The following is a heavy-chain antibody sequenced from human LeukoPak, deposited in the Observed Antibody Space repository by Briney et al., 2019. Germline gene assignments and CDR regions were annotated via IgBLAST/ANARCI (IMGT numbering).Heavy chain of an antibody. Sequence: SETLSLTCTVSGYSIRSGFYWGWIRQAPGKGLEWIGSIFQGGTTFYNPSLKSRVIISADTSNNEFSLKLSSVTAADTAVYYCAKGASPDDILTGYYHQGYYFDYWGQGTLVTVSS. J-gene: IGHJ4*02. CDR1: GYSIRSGFY. CDR3: AKGASPDDILTGYYHQGYYFDY. D-gene: IGHD3-9*01. CDR2: IFQGGTT. V-gene: IGHV4-38-2*02.